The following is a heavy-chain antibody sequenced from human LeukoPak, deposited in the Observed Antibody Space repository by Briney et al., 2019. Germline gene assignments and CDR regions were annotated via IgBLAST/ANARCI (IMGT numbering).Heavy chain of an antibody. V-gene: IGHV1-18*01. D-gene: IGHD3-22*01. J-gene: IGHJ4*02. CDR2: ISGYNGNT. CDR3: ARDPYYYDCSGPWLQFDY. CDR1: SYTFTNFG. Sequence: ASVKVSCKASSYTFTNFGVSWVRQAPGQGLEWVGWISGYNGNTKYAEKFQGRVTMTSDTSTSTAYMELRSLRSDDTAVYYCARDPYYYDCSGPWLQFDYWGQGTPVTVSS.